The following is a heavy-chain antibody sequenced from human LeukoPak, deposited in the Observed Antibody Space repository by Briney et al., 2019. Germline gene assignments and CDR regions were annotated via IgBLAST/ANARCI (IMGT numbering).Heavy chain of an antibody. V-gene: IGHV1-46*01. D-gene: IGHD4-11*01. Sequence: ASVKVSCKASGYTFTSYYMHWVRQAPGQGLEWMGIINPSGGSTNYAQKFQGRVTMTRDTSTSTVYMELSSLRSEDTAVYYCARSLRVTTAGYYGMDVWGQGTTVTVSS. CDR1: GYTFTSYY. J-gene: IGHJ6*02. CDR2: INPSGGST. CDR3: ARSLRVTTAGYYGMDV.